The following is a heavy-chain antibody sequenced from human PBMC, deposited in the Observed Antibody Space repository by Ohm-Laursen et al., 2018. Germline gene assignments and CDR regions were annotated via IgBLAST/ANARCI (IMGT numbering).Heavy chain of an antibody. D-gene: IGHD6-6*01. CDR2: IWYDGSNK. V-gene: IGHV3-33*08. Sequence: SLRLSCAASGFPFSAYSMNWVRQAPGKGLEWVAVIWYDGSNKYYADSVKGRFTISRDDSKNMVYLQMNSLRAEDTAMYYCARGYSTSSVLDYWGQGTLVTVSS. CDR3: ARGYSTSSVLDY. CDR1: GFPFSAYS. J-gene: IGHJ4*02.